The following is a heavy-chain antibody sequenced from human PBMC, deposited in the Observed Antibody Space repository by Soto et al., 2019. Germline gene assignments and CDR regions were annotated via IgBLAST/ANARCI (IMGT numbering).Heavy chain of an antibody. CDR3: ARPYNWHGGVGAFDI. CDR1: GFTFSSYA. Sequence: GGSLRLSCAASGFTFSSYAMSWVRQAPGKGLEWVSAISGSGGSTYYADSVKGRFTISRDNSKNTLYLQMNSLRAEDTAVYYCARPYNWHGGVGAFDIWGQGTMVTVSS. J-gene: IGHJ3*02. V-gene: IGHV3-23*01. D-gene: IGHD1-20*01. CDR2: ISGSGGST.